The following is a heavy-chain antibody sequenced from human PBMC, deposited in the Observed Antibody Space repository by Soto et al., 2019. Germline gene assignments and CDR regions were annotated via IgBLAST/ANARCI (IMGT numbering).Heavy chain of an antibody. V-gene: IGHV3-30*03. CDR1: GFTFSNYG. D-gene: IGHD2-8*01. CDR2: ISYDGTNK. J-gene: IGHJ4*02. Sequence: GGSLRLSCAASGFTFSNYGMNWVRQAPGKGLEWMSLISYDGTNKYYADSVKGRFSVSRDNAKRSLFLQMNNLRAEDTGIYFCATGLKDTSNRPSFDSWGPGTPVTVSS. CDR3: ATGLKDTSNRPSFDS.